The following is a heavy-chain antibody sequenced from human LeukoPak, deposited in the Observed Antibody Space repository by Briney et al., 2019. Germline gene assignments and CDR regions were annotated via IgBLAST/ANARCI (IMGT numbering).Heavy chain of an antibody. D-gene: IGHD3-16*01. CDR3: ARAPVSTAYLHYYSMDV. J-gene: IGHJ6*03. CDR2: IYYSGST. Sequence: SETLSLTCTVSAGSISSYYWSRIRQPPGKGLKWIGYIYYSGSTNYNPSLKSRVTISVDTSKNQFSLKLSSVTAADTAVYYCARAPVSTAYLHYYSMDVWGKGAMVTVSS. V-gene: IGHV4-59*01. CDR1: AGSISSYY.